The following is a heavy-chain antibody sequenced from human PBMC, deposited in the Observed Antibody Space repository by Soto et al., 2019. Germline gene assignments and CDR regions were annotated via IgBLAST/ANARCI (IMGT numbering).Heavy chain of an antibody. CDR1: GGSFSGYY. Sequence: QVQLQKWGAGLLKPSETLCLTCAVYGGSFSGYYWSWVRQPPGKGLEWIGEIERGGSTNYNPSLKSRVAISVDTSKNQFALKVNSVTAADTAVYYCARGYGSGSYWAYWGQGTLVTVSS. D-gene: IGHD3-10*01. CDR3: ARGYGSGSYWAY. V-gene: IGHV4-34*02. J-gene: IGHJ4*02. CDR2: IERGGST.